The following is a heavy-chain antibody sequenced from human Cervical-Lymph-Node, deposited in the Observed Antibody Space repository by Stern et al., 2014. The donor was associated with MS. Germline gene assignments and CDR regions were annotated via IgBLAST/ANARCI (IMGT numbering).Heavy chain of an antibody. J-gene: IGHJ6*02. D-gene: IGHD6-6*01. V-gene: IGHV4-61*02. Sequence: QVQLVQSGPGLVKPSQTLSLTCTVSGGSISSDSYYWSWIRQPAGKGLEWIGRIYSSGSTNYNPSLKSRVTISVDTSKNQFSLKLNSVSAADTAVYYCARSRSRVSERRAGSYYSYYGMDVWGQGTTVSVSS. CDR2: IYSSGST. CDR3: ARSRSRVSERRAGSYYSYYGMDV. CDR1: GGSISSDSYY.